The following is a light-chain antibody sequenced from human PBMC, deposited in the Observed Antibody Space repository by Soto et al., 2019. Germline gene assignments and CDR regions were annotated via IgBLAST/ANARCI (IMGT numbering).Light chain of an antibody. V-gene: IGKV1-39*01. CDR2: EAS. CDR3: QQSYDTST. Sequence: DIQMTQSPPSLSASVGDRVTITCRASESVRTYLNWYQKKPGKAPTLLIYEASSLDSGVPSRFSGSGSGTEFTLTISNLQPEDFATYYCQQSYDTSTFGQGTRLEIK. CDR1: ESVRTY. J-gene: IGKJ5*01.